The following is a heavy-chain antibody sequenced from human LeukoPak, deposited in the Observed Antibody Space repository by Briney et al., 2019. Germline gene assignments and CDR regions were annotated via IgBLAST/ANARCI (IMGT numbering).Heavy chain of an antibody. D-gene: IGHD3-10*01. CDR1: GGSISSSSYY. J-gene: IGHJ5*02. V-gene: IGHV4-39*07. CDR3: ARVVTMVRGVIEWFDP. Sequence: NPSETLSLTCTVSGGSISSSSYYWGWIRQPPGKGLEWIGSIYYSGSTYYNPSLKSRVTISVDTSKNQFSLKLSSVTAADTAVYYCARVVTMVRGVIEWFDPWGQGTLVTVSS. CDR2: IYYSGST.